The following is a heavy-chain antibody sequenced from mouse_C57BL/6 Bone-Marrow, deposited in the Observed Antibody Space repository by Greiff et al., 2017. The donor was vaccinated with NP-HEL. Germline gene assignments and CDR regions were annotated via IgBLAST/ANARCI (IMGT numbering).Heavy chain of an antibody. D-gene: IGHD1-1*01. V-gene: IGHV8-12*01. CDR3: ARRRGVTTVVADWYFDG. Sequence: QVQLKQSGPGILRSSQTLSLTCSFSGFSLSTSGMGVSWIRQPSGKGLEWLAHIYWDDDKRYNPSLKRRLTISKDTSRNQVFLKITSVDTADTATYYCARRRGVTTVVADWYFDGWGTGTTVTVSS. CDR1: GFSLSTSGMG. J-gene: IGHJ1*03. CDR2: IYWDDDK.